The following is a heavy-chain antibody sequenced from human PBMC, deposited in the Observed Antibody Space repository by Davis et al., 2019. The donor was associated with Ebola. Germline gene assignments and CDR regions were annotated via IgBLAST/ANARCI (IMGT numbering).Heavy chain of an antibody. V-gene: IGHV3-30-3*01. D-gene: IGHD3-10*01. CDR3: AWFGDMDYYGMDV. J-gene: IGHJ6*02. Sequence: PGGSLRLSCAASGFTFSSYAMHWVRQAPGKGLEWVAVISYDGSNKYYADSVKGRFTISRDNSKNKLYLQMNSLRAEDTAVYYCAWFGDMDYYGMDVWGQGTTVTVSS. CDR1: GFTFSSYA. CDR2: ISYDGSNK.